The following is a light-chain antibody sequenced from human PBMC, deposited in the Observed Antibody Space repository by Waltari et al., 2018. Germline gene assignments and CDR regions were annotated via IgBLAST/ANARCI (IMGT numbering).Light chain of an antibody. CDR1: SRDVGGYNS. J-gene: IGLJ1*01. CDR3: SSYAGSNNFV. V-gene: IGLV2-8*01. CDR2: EVS. Sequence: QSALTQPPPASGSPGQSVTIPCTGTSRDVGGYNSVSWYQQHPGKAPKLMIYEVSKRPSGVPDRFSGSKSGNTASLTVSGLQAEDEADYYCSSYAGSNNFVFGTGTKVTVL.